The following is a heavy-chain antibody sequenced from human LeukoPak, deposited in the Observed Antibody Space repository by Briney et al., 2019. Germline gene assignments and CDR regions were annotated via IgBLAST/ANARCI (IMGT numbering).Heavy chain of an antibody. CDR3: ARAYGDYRWFFDF. J-gene: IGHJ4*02. V-gene: IGHV4-4*02. Sequence: SETLSLTCAVSGDSITSSHWWTRIRQPPGKGLEWIGEIFHAGSTNYNSSLESRVTISVDKSKNQFSLKLTSVTAADTAVYFCARAYGDYRWFFDFWGPGILVTVSS. D-gene: IGHD4-17*01. CDR1: GDSITSSHW. CDR2: IFHAGST.